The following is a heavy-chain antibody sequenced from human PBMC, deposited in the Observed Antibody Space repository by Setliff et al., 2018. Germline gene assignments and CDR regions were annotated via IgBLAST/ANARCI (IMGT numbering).Heavy chain of an antibody. D-gene: IGHD5-12*01. Sequence: KSSETLSLTCTASDGSLSTYYWSWIRQPPGKGLEFIGYVYYSGTANYSPSLRSRLTISVDTSKNQFSLKLRSVTAADTAVYYCARGGTFRYFDFWGQGAPVTVSS. J-gene: IGHJ4*02. CDR3: ARGGTFRYFDF. CDR2: VYYSGTA. CDR1: DGSLSTYY. V-gene: IGHV4-59*01.